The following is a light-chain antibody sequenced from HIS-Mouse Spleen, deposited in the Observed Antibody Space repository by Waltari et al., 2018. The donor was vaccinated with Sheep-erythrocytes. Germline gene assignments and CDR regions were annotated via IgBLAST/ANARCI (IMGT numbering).Light chain of an antibody. J-gene: IGLJ1*01. CDR1: RSDVRGYNY. CDR3: CSYAGSYNHV. CDR2: DVS. V-gene: IGLV2-11*01. Sequence: QSALTQPRSVSGSPGQSVTISCPGTRSDVRGYNYVPWYQQHPGKAPKRMIYDVSKRPSGVPDRFSGSKSGNTASLTISGLQAEDEADYYCCSYAGSYNHVFATGTKVTVL.